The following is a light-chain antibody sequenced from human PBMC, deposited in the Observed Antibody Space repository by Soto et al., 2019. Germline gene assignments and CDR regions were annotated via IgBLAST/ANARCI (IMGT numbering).Light chain of an antibody. CDR2: EVS. Sequence: QSALTQPASVSGSPGQSITISCTGTSSDVGGYKYISWYQHHSGKAPTLMIFEVSNRPSGVSHRFSGSKSGNTASLTISGLQAEDEADYYCSSYTINNWVFGGGTKLTVL. V-gene: IGLV2-14*01. CDR3: SSYTINNWV. J-gene: IGLJ3*02. CDR1: SSDVGGYKY.